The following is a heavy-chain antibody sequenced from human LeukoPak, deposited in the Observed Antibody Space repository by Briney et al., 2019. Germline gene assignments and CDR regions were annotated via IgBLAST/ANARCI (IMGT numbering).Heavy chain of an antibody. CDR1: GGSISSYY. J-gene: IGHJ4*02. D-gene: IGHD3-16*01. V-gene: IGHV4-4*07. Sequence: SETLSLTCTVSGGSISSYYWSWIRQPAGKGLEWIGRIYTSGSTNYNPSLKSRVTMSVDTSKNQFSLKLSSVTAADTAVYYCASKADRGNYFDYWGQGTLVTVSS. CDR2: IYTSGST. CDR3: ASKADRGNYFDY.